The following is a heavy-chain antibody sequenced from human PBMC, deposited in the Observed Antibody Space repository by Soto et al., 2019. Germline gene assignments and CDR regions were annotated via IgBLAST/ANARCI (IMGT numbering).Heavy chain of an antibody. Sequence: PGESLKISCKGSGSSFTSYWIGWVRQMTGKGLEWMGIIYPGDSDTRYSPSFQGQVTISADKSISPAYLQWSSLKASDTAMYNCPRLGEYYDILTGHPYYFYGMDVWGQGTTVTVSS. CDR2: IYPGDSDT. CDR1: GSSFTSYW. D-gene: IGHD3-9*01. V-gene: IGHV5-51*01. CDR3: PRLGEYYDILTGHPYYFYGMDV. J-gene: IGHJ6*02.